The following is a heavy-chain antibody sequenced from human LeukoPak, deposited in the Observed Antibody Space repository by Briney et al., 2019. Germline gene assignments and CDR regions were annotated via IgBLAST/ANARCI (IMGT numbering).Heavy chain of an antibody. Sequence: PGGSLRLSCAASGFTFSSYAMHWVRQAPGKGLEWVAVISYDGSNKYYADSVKGRFTISRDNSKNTLYLQMNSPRAEDTAVYYCARAVRGSGSWVGYFDYWGQGTLVTVSS. CDR3: ARAVRGSGSWVGYFDY. V-gene: IGHV3-30-3*01. J-gene: IGHJ4*02. D-gene: IGHD3-10*01. CDR2: ISYDGSNK. CDR1: GFTFSSYA.